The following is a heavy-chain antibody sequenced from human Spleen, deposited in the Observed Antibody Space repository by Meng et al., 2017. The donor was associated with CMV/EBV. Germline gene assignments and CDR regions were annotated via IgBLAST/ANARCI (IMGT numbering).Heavy chain of an antibody. CDR2: IYYSGST. Sequence: SETLSLTCTVSGGSVSSGSYYWSWIRQPPGKGLEWIGYIYYSGSTNYNPSLKSRVTISVDTSKNQFSVKLSSVTAADTAVYYCARDTRGIGTYYYYGMDVWGQGTTVTVSS. V-gene: IGHV4-61*01. J-gene: IGHJ6*02. CDR1: GGSVSSGSYY. D-gene: IGHD3-16*01. CDR3: ARDTRGIGTYYYYGMDV.